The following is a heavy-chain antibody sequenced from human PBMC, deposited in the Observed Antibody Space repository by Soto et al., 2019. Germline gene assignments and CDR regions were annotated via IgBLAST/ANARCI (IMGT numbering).Heavy chain of an antibody. CDR2: MNPNSGNT. V-gene: IGHV1-8*01. CDR3: VIMAARGSLNWPDP. CDR1: GYTFGNYD. Sequence: QVQLVQSGAEVKKPGASVQVSCKASGYTFGNYDINWVRQATGQGLEWMGWMNPNSGNTGYAHKFQGRVTMTRNISISTAYMELSRLGSDDTAVYYCVIMAARGSLNWPDPWVQGTLVTVS. J-gene: IGHJ5*02. D-gene: IGHD2-8*01.